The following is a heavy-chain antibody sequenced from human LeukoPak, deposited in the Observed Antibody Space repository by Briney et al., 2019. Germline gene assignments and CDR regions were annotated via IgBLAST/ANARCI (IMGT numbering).Heavy chain of an antibody. V-gene: IGHV4-34*01. CDR1: GGSFSGYY. CDR3: ASAPPGWVEQWLFFY. J-gene: IGHJ4*02. Sequence: SETLSLTCAVYGGSFSGYYWSWIRQPPGKGLEWIGEINHSGSTNYNPSLKSRVTISVDTSKNQFSLKLSSVTAADTAVYYCASAPPGWVEQWLFFYWGQGTLVTVSS. D-gene: IGHD6-19*01. CDR2: INHSGST.